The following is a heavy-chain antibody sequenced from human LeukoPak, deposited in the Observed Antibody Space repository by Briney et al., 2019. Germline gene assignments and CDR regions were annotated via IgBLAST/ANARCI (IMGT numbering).Heavy chain of an antibody. Sequence: GGSLRLSCAASGFTFSSYSMNWVRQAPGKGLEWVSSISSSSSYIYYADSVKGRFTISRDNAKNSLYLQMNSLRAEDTAVYYCAKDAPAAARRHIYYFDYWGQGTLVTVSS. CDR3: AKDAPAAARRHIYYFDY. D-gene: IGHD6-6*01. V-gene: IGHV3-21*04. CDR1: GFTFSSYS. J-gene: IGHJ4*02. CDR2: ISSSSSYI.